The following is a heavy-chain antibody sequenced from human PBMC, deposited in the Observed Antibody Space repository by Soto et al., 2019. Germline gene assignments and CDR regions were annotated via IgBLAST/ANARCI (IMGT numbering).Heavy chain of an antibody. V-gene: IGHV4-34*01. CDR2: INHGGYT. J-gene: IGHJ4*02. D-gene: IGHD2-15*01. Sequence: QVQLQHWGAGLLKPSETLSLTCAIYGGPFSGYYWNWIRQPPGKGLEWIGEINHGGYTNYNPSLKSRVTMSVDTSKNQFSLKLTSVTAADTAVYYCARDRQRGYCTGDSCYSYFDYWGQGTQVIVSS. CDR3: ARDRQRGYCTGDSCYSYFDY. CDR1: GGPFSGYY.